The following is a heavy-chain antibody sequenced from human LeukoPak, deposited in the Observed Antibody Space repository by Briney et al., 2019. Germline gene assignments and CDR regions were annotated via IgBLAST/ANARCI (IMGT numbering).Heavy chain of an antibody. CDR2: ISGSGGST. Sequence: GGSLRLSCAASGFTFSSYAMSWVRQAPGKGLEWVSAISGSGGSTYYADSVKGRFTISRDNSKNTLYLQMNSLRAEDTAVYYCANYDSSGYERDLDCWGQGTLVTVSS. J-gene: IGHJ4*02. CDR1: GFTFSSYA. V-gene: IGHV3-23*01. CDR3: ANYDSSGYERDLDC. D-gene: IGHD3-22*01.